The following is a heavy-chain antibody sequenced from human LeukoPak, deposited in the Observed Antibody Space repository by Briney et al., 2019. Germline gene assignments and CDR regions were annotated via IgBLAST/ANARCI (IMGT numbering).Heavy chain of an antibody. V-gene: IGHV3-23*01. CDR2: ISGSGGST. J-gene: IGHJ6*01. CDR1: EFTFSSYA. CDR3: ARDRYYYHGMDV. Sequence: PGGSLRLSCAASEFTFSSYAMSWVRPAAGKGLEWVSAISGSGGSTYYADSVQGRFTISRDHSKNTLYLQMNSLRAEDAAVYYCARDRYYYHGMDVWGQGTTVTVSS.